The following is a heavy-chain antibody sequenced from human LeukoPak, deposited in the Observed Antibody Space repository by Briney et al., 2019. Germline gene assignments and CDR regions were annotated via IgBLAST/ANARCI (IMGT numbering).Heavy chain of an antibody. CDR3: ARDGRAGYYDSSGYYHKAFDS. CDR1: GGSISSSNW. Sequence: PSETLSLTCAVSGGSISSSNWWSWVRQPPGKGLEWIGEIYHSGSTNYNPSLKSRVTISVDKSKNQFSLKLSSVTAADTAVYYCARDGRAGYYDSSGYYHKAFDSWGQGTMVTVSS. V-gene: IGHV4-4*02. CDR2: IYHSGST. J-gene: IGHJ3*02. D-gene: IGHD3-22*01.